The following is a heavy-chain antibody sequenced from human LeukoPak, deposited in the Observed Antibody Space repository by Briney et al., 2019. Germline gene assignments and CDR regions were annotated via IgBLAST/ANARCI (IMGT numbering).Heavy chain of an antibody. CDR1: GGTFSSYA. CDR3: ARGDYYYDSSGSDY. J-gene: IGHJ4*02. CDR2: IIPILGIA. D-gene: IGHD3-22*01. Sequence: ASVKVSCKASGGTFSSYAISWVRQAPGQGLEWMGRIIPILGIANYAQKFQGRVTITADKSTSTAYMELSSLRSEDTAVYYCARGDYYYDSSGSDYWGQGTLVTVSS. V-gene: IGHV1-69*04.